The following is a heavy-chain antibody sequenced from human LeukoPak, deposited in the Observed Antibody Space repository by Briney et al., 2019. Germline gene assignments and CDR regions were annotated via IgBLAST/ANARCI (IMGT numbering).Heavy chain of an antibody. D-gene: IGHD2-2*01. CDR3: ATEGYERGVLFNY. CDR2: INTYIGTT. J-gene: IGHJ4*02. Sequence: ASVKVSCQSSGYLFTSYSVNWVRQGPGQGLEWLGWINTYIGTTHYAPKVQDRLTMTTDASANTAFMELTSLTSDDTAMYYCATEGYERGVLFNYWGQGTLVTVSS. CDR1: GYLFTSYS. V-gene: IGHV1-18*01.